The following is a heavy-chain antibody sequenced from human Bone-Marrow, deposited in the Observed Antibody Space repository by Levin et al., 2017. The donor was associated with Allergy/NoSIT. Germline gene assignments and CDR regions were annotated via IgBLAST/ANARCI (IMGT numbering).Heavy chain of an antibody. CDR1: GFTFSDYS. V-gene: IGHV3-30*04. Sequence: GESLKISCAGSGFTFSDYSLHWVRQAPGKGLDWVSVISNDGYDAFYADSVKGRFTISRDNSKNTLYLQMSSLRAEDAALYYCARDREGGVALAGTDYGMDVWGQGTTVTVSS. CDR3: ARDREGGVALAGTDYGMDV. J-gene: IGHJ6*02. D-gene: IGHD6-19*01. CDR2: ISNDGYDA.